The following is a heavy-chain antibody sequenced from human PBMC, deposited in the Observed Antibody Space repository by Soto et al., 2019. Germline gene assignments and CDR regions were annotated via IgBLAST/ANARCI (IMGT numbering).Heavy chain of an antibody. D-gene: IGHD2-21*02. V-gene: IGHV3-21*01. Sequence: LRLSCVASGFTFGTYSMHWVRQAPGKGLEWVSSITRGGETYYAESVKGRLTISRDYAKNSVSLQMNSLRVEDTAVYYCAREETAWPLAYGLDVWGQGTTVTVSS. CDR1: GFTFGTYS. CDR2: ITRGGET. CDR3: AREETAWPLAYGLDV. J-gene: IGHJ6*02.